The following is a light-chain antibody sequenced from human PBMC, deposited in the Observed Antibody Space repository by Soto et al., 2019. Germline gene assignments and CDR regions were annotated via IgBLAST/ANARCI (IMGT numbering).Light chain of an antibody. CDR1: QSVSKY. CDR3: EPSDGLPRT. V-gene: IGKV1-39*01. CDR2: YGS. Sequence: DIQLTQSPSSLSASVGDTVTISCRTNQSVSKYMNWYQQKAGTAPKPLIYYGSSSQGGVPSRFSGSSSATDFPLTISSLQPEDFATYYCEPSDGLPRTFGEG. J-gene: IGKJ2*01.